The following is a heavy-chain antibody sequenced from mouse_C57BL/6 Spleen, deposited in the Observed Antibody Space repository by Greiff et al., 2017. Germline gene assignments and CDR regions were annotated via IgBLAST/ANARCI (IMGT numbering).Heavy chain of an antibody. CDR2: IRNKANGYTT. V-gene: IGHV7-3*01. CDR1: GFTFTDYY. J-gene: IGHJ2*01. D-gene: IGHD2-3*01. CDR3: ARWLLRLYYFDY. Sequence: EVHLVESGGGLVQPGGSLSLSCAASGFTFTDYYMSWVRQPPGKALEWLGFIRNKANGYTTEYSASVKGRFTISRDNSQSILYLQMNALRAEDSATYYCARWLLRLYYFDYWGQGTTLTVSS.